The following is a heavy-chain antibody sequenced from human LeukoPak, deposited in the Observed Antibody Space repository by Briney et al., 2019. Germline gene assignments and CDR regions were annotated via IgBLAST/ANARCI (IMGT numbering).Heavy chain of an antibody. Sequence: ASVKVSCKASGYTFTSYDINWVRQATGQGLEWMGIINPSGGSTSYAQKFQGRVTMTRDMSTSTVYMELSSLRSEDTAVYYCARGKDIVGVDYWGQGTLVTVSS. V-gene: IGHV1-46*01. J-gene: IGHJ4*02. D-gene: IGHD2-15*01. CDR3: ARGKDIVGVDY. CDR1: GYTFTSYD. CDR2: INPSGGST.